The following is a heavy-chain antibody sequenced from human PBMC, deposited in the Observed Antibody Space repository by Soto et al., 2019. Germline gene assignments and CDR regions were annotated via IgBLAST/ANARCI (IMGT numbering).Heavy chain of an antibody. CDR2: VSGGGGVT. J-gene: IGHJ4*02. CDR3: AKGRCSGTSCYSDY. D-gene: IGHD2-15*01. Sequence: GESLKISCAASGFSFSDYAMSWVRQAPGKGLEWVSGVSGGGGVTNYADSVKGRFTISRDNSKNTVYLQMNGLRAEDTAIYYCAKGRCSGTSCYSDYWGQGTLVTSPQ. V-gene: IGHV3-23*01. CDR1: GFSFSDYA.